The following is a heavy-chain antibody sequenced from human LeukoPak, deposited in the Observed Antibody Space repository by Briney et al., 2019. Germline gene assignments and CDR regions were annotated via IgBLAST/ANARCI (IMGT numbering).Heavy chain of an antibody. CDR2: ISGSGGST. D-gene: IGHD3-3*01. CDR3: AKDPGSRITIFGVVIPPYYFDY. Sequence: GGSLRLSCAASGFTFSSYAMSWVRQAPGKGLEWVSAISGSGGSTYYADSVKGRFTISRDNSKNTLYLQMNSLRAEDTAVYYCAKDPGSRITIFGVVIPPYYFDYWGQGTLVTVSS. V-gene: IGHV3-23*01. CDR1: GFTFSSYA. J-gene: IGHJ4*02.